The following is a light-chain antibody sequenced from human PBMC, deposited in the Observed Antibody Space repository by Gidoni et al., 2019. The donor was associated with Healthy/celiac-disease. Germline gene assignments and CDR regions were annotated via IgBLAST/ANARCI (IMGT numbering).Light chain of an antibody. CDR2: DAS. CDR1: QSISSW. V-gene: IGKV1-5*01. CDR3: QQYNSYSET. J-gene: IGKJ1*01. Sequence: DIQMTQSPSTLSASVGDRVTITCRASQSISSWLAWYQQKPGKAPKLLIYDASSLEGGVPSRFSGSGSGTEFTLTISSLQPDDFATYYCQQYNSYSETFGQGTKVEIK.